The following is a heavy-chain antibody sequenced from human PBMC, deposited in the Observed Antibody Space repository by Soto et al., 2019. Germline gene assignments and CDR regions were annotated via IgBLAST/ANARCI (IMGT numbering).Heavy chain of an antibody. CDR2: ISVYSGNT. J-gene: IGHJ4*02. CDR1: GYSFSTYG. V-gene: IGHV1-18*01. CDR3: ARDGFDY. Sequence: QVHFVQSGGEVKKSGASVKVSCTASGYSFSTYGITWVRQAPGQGLEWMGWISVYSGNTVYAQKFEARLTLTTDTSSNTAYMELRSLRSDDTAVYYCARDGFDYWGQGTLGTVSS.